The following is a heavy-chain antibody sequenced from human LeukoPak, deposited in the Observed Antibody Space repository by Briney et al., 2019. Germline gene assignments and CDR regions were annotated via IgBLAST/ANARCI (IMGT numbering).Heavy chain of an antibody. CDR2: ISSTGSNI. CDR1: GFTFSSYA. D-gene: IGHD3-22*01. J-gene: IGHJ4*02. V-gene: IGHV3-21*01. CDR3: AATYYYDGSGDY. Sequence: PGGSLRLSCAASGFTFSSYAMSWVRQAPGKGLEWVSAISSTGSNIYYADSVKGRFTISRDNAKNSLYLLMNSLRTEDTAVYYCAATYYYDGSGDYWGQGTLVTVSS.